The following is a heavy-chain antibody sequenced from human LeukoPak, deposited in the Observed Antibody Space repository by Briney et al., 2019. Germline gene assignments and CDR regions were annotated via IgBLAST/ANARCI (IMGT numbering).Heavy chain of an antibody. D-gene: IGHD3-10*01. CDR3: ARVGSAPYYGMDV. CDR1: GYTFDSYG. Sequence: ASVKVSCKASGYTFDSYGISWVRQAPGQGLEWMGWISAYNGNTNYGQRFQGRITMTKDTSTNTVNMELRSLRSDDTAVYYCARVGSAPYYGMDVWGQGTTVIVSS. CDR2: ISAYNGNT. V-gene: IGHV1-18*01. J-gene: IGHJ6*02.